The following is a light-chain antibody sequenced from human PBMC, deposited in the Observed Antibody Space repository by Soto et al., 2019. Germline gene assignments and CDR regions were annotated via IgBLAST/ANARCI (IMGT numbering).Light chain of an antibody. CDR1: QSVSSSY. V-gene: IGKV3-20*01. CDR2: GAS. J-gene: IGKJ4*01. CDR3: QQYGSSPLT. Sequence: EIVLTQSPGTLSLSPGERATLSCRASQSVSSSYLAWYQQKPGQAPRLLIYGASSRATGIPHRFSGSGSGTHFTLTISRLEPEDFALYYCQQYGSSPLTFGGGTKVEIK.